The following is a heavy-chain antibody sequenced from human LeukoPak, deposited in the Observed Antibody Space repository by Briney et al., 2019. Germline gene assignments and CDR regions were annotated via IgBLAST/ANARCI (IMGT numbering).Heavy chain of an antibody. CDR2: IYYSGST. D-gene: IGHD5-24*01. CDR3: ATLGDGWSIDC. CDR1: GGSISSYY. Sequence: SETLSLTCTVSGGSISSYYWSWIRQPPGKGLEWIGYIYYSGSTNYNPSLKSRITISVDTSKNQFSLKLSSVTAADTAVYYCATLGDGWSIDCWGQGTLVTVSS. J-gene: IGHJ4*02. V-gene: IGHV4-59*01.